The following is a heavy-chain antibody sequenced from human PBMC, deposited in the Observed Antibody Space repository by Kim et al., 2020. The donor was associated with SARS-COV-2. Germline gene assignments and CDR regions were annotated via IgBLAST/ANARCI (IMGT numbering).Heavy chain of an antibody. CDR1: GGSFSGYY. CDR3: ARGLVTVLLGGKYFQH. Sequence: SETLSLTCAVYGGSFSGYYWSWIRQPPGKGLEWIGEINHSGSTNYNPSLKSRVTISVDTSKNQFSLKLSSVTAADTAVYYCARGLVTVLLGGKYFQHWGQGTLVTVSS. V-gene: IGHV4-34*01. D-gene: IGHD3-10*01. CDR2: INHSGST. J-gene: IGHJ1*01.